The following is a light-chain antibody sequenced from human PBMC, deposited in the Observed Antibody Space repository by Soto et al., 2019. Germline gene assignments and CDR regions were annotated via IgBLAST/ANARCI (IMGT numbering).Light chain of an antibody. Sequence: EIVMTQSPATLSVSPGERATLSCRASQSVSSKLAWYQQKPGQAPRLLIYGAATRATGIPARFSGSGSGTEFTLTLSSLQAEDSAVYYCQPYNNWWTFGQGTKVEIK. J-gene: IGKJ1*01. CDR2: GAA. CDR1: QSVSSK. CDR3: QPYNNWWT. V-gene: IGKV3-15*01.